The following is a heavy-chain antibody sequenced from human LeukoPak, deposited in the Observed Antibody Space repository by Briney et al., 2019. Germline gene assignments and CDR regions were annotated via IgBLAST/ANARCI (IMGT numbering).Heavy chain of an antibody. Sequence: GGSLRLSCAASGFTFAGYAMTWVRQVPGKGLEWVSLISGSPVSTYYADSVKGRFTISRDNSKNTLYLQMNSLRAEDTAVHYCAREAGLGYYYYYYYMDVWGKGTTVTVSS. CDR1: GFTFAGYA. V-gene: IGHV3-23*01. CDR2: ISGSPVST. J-gene: IGHJ6*03. CDR3: AREAGLGYYYYYYYMDV. D-gene: IGHD6-13*01.